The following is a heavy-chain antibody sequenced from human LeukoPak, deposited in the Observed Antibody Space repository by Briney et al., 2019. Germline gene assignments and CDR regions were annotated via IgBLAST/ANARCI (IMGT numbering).Heavy chain of an antibody. CDR3: ARAVVVVAATESDY. CDR2: ISAYNGNT. V-gene: IGHV1-18*04. J-gene: IGHJ4*02. D-gene: IGHD2-15*01. Sequence: ASVKVSCKASGYTFTSYYMHWVRQAPGQGLEWMGWISAYNGNTNYAQKLQGRVTMTTDTSTSTAYMELRSLRSDDTAVYYCARAVVVVAATESDYWGQGTLVTVSS. CDR1: GYTFTSYY.